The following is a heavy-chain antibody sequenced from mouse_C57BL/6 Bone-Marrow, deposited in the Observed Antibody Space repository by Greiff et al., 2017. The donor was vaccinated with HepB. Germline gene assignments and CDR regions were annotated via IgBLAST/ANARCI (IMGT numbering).Heavy chain of an antibody. CDR2: ISYDGSN. Sequence: EVKLMESGPGLVKPSQSLSLTCSVTGYSITSGYYWNWIRQFPGNKLEWMGYISYDGSNNYNPSLKNRISITRDTSKNQFFLKLNSVTTEDTATYYCAREKGWLLGMDYWGQGTSVTVSS. V-gene: IGHV3-6*01. CDR3: AREKGWLLGMDY. D-gene: IGHD2-3*01. J-gene: IGHJ4*01. CDR1: GYSITSGYY.